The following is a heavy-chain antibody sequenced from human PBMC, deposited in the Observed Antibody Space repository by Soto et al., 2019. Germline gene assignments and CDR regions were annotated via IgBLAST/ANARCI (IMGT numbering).Heavy chain of an antibody. CDR1: GGTFSSYA. D-gene: IGHD3-22*01. CDR3: AREMDSSGYSWYYFDY. CDR2: IIPIFGTA. J-gene: IGHJ4*02. Sequence: ASVKVSCKASGGTFSSYAISWVRQAPGQGLEWMGGIIPIFGTANYAQKFQGRVTITADKSTSTAYMELSSLRSEDTAVYYCAREMDSSGYSWYYFDYWGRGTLVTVSS. V-gene: IGHV1-69*06.